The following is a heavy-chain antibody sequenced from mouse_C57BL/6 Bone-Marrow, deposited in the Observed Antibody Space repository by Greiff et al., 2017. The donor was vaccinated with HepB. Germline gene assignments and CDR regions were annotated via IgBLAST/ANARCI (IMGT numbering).Heavy chain of an antibody. J-gene: IGHJ2*01. D-gene: IGHD1-1*01. V-gene: IGHV5-6*01. CDR1: GFTFSSYG. CDR3: ARPETTVVSFYY. Sequence: EVQVVESGGDLVKPGGSLKLSCAASGFTFSSYGMSWVRQTPDKRLEWVATISSGGSYTYYPDSVKGRFTISRDNAKNTLYLQSSSLKSEDTAMYNCARPETTVVSFYYWGQGATLTVSS. CDR2: ISSGGSYT.